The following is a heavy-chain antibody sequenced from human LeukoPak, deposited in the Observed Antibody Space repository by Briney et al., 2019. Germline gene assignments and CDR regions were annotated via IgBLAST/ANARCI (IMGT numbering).Heavy chain of an antibody. D-gene: IGHD1-26*01. V-gene: IGHV3-7*01. CDR1: GFTFSSFW. CDR2: IKEDGGEK. CDR3: ARDRGWELLHPLVFDY. J-gene: IGHJ4*02. Sequence: GGSLRLSCAASGFTFSSFWMSWIRQAPGKGLEWVANIKEDGGEKYYADSVKGRFTISRDNAKNSLYLQMNSLRAEDTAVYYCARDRGWELLHPLVFDYWGQGTLVTVSS.